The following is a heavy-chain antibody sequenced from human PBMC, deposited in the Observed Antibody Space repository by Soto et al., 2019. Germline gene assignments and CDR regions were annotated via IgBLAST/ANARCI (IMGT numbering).Heavy chain of an antibody. V-gene: IGHV4-39*01. CDR3: ARLFMAPRSSWFDY. J-gene: IGHJ4*02. CDR1: GGSISSISYY. D-gene: IGHD6-13*01. Sequence: SETLSLTCTVSGGSISSISYYWGWIRQPPGKGLEWIGSIYYSGSTYYNPSLKSRVTISVDTSKNQFSLKLSSVTAADTAVYYCARLFMAPRSSWFDYWGQGTLVTVS. CDR2: IYYSGST.